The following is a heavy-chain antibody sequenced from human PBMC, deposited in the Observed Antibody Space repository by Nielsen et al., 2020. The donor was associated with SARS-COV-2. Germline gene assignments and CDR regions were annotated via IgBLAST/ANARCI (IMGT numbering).Heavy chain of an antibody. CDR3: ARTYYYDSSGYYYDY. J-gene: IGHJ4*02. V-gene: IGHV1-46*01. D-gene: IGHD3-22*01. Sequence: ASVKVSCKASGYTFTTYYMHWVRQAPGQGLEWMGIINPSGGSTTYAQKFQGSVTLTRDTSTSTVYMELSSLRSEDTAVYYCARTYYYDSSGYYYDYWGQGTLVTVSS. CDR1: GYTFTTYY. CDR2: INPSGGST.